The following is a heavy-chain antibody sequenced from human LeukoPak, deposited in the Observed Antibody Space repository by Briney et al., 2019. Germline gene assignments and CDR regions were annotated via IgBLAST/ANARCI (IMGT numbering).Heavy chain of an antibody. CDR2: ISSSSSYI. CDR1: GFTFSSYS. J-gene: IGHJ4*02. V-gene: IGHV3-21*01. CDR3: ARGKAIYYYGSGSYYPFDY. Sequence: PGGSLRLSCAASGFTFSSYSMNWVRQAPGKGLEWVSSISSSSSYIYYADSVKGRFTISRDNAKNSLYLQMNSLRAEDTAVYYCARGKAIYYYGSGSYYPFDYWGQGTLVTVSS. D-gene: IGHD3-10*01.